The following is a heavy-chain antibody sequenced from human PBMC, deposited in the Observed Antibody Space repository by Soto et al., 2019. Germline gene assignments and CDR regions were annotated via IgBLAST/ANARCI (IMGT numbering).Heavy chain of an antibody. CDR3: ARAGTAPYYNYGMDV. J-gene: IGHJ6*02. V-gene: IGHV1-18*01. D-gene: IGHD1-1*01. Sequence: QVQLVQSGGEVKKPGASVKVSCKTSGYSFTTYGISWVRQAPGQGLEWMGWISGYNGNTNYAQKFQGRVTRTTDTSTSTAYMELRSLSSDDTAVYYCARAGTAPYYNYGMDVWGQGSPVAVSS. CDR1: GYSFTTYG. CDR2: ISGYNGNT.